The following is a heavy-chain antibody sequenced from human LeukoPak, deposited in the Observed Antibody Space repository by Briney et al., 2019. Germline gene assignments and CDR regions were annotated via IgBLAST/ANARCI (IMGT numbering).Heavy chain of an antibody. V-gene: IGHV5-51*01. D-gene: IGHD5-18*01. CDR1: GYSFTSYW. CDR3: ARPHVDTAMFAAFDI. CDR2: IYPGDSDT. J-gene: IGHJ3*02. Sequence: GESLKISCKGSGYSFTSYWIGWVRQMPGKGLEWMGIIYPGDSDTRYSPSFQGQVTISADKSISTAYLQWSSLKASDTATYYCARPHVDTAMFAAFDIWGQGTMVTVSS.